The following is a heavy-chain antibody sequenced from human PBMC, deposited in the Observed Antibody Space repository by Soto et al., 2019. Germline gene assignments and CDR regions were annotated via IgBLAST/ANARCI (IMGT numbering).Heavy chain of an antibody. V-gene: IGHV4-30-4*01. J-gene: IGHJ6*02. CDR2: IYYSGST. D-gene: IGHD3-10*01. Sequence: SETLSLTCTVSGGSISSGDYYWSWIRQPPGKGLEWIGYIYYSGSTYYNPSPKSRVTISVDTSKNQFSLKLSSVTAADTAVYYCASVPSNSLLWFGEPRGYGMDVWGQGTAVTVSS. CDR1: GGSISSGDYY. CDR3: ASVPSNSLLWFGEPRGYGMDV.